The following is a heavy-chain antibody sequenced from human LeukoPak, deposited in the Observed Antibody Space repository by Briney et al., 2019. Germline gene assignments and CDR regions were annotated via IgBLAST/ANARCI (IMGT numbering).Heavy chain of an antibody. Sequence: GGSLRLSCAVSGFTFSSYWMHWVRQAPGKGLVWVSRINSDGSSTSYADPVKGRFTISRDNAKNTLYLQMNSLRAEDTAVYYCARDDYGDYGIDYWGQGTLVTVSS. CDR3: ARDDYGDYGIDY. CDR2: INSDGSST. V-gene: IGHV3-74*01. J-gene: IGHJ4*02. D-gene: IGHD4-17*01. CDR1: GFTFSSYW.